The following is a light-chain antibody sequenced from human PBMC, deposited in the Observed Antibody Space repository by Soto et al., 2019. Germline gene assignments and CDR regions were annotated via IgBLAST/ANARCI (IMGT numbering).Light chain of an antibody. CDR1: RSNVGADYD. V-gene: IGLV1-47*01. CDR3: ASWDDSLSVPI. Sequence: QSVLTQPPSVSGAAGQRVTISCTGSRSNVGADYDVHWYRQLPEAAPKLLIYRNDQRPSGVPDRISGSKSGTSASLAIIGLRSEDEAEYYCASWDDSLSVPIFGGGTKLTVL. CDR2: RND. J-gene: IGLJ2*01.